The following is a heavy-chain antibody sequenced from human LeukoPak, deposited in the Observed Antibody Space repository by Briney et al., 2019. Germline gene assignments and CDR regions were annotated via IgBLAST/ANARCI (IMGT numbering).Heavy chain of an antibody. D-gene: IGHD4-23*01. CDR1: GLTFSKYS. V-gene: IGHV3-48*01. Sequence: GGSLRLSCAASGLTFSKYSMTWVRQAPGKGLEWVSFIDTSSTTMYYTDSVKGRFTISRDNSKNTLYLQMNSLRAEDTAVYYCASDYGGSFDYWGQGTLVTVSS. CDR2: IDTSSTTM. J-gene: IGHJ4*02. CDR3: ASDYGGSFDY.